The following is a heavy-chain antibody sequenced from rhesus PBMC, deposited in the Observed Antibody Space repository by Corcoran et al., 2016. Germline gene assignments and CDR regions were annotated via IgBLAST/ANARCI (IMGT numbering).Heavy chain of an antibody. J-gene: IGHJ2*01. Sequence: QLQLQESGPGLVKPSETLSVTCAVSGGSISSSYWSWIRQAPGKGLEWIGYIYGRGSSTNYNPSLKSRVTLSVDTSKNQLSLKLSSVTAADAAVYYCASGGMSDWYFDLWGPGTPITISS. CDR2: IYGRGSST. D-gene: IGHD1-32*01. CDR3: ASGGMSDWYFDL. V-gene: IGHV4-169*02. CDR1: GGSISSSY.